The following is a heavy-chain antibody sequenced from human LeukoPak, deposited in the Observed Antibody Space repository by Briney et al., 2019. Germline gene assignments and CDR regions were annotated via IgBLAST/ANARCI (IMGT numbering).Heavy chain of an antibody. Sequence: SETLSLTCTVSSGSIINYYWSWFRQPPGKGLEWIRYIFYTGLTTYNPSLKSRATISLDTSNNQFSLRLSSVTAADTAVYYCARAGGSGSSVVYFDYWGQGTLVTVSS. CDR2: IFYTGLT. CDR3: ARAGGSGSSVVYFDY. V-gene: IGHV4-59*01. D-gene: IGHD1-26*01. J-gene: IGHJ4*02. CDR1: SGSIINYY.